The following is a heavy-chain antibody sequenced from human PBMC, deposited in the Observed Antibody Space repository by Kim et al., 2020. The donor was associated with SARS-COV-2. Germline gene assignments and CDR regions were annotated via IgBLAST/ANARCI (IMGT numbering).Heavy chain of an antibody. J-gene: IGHJ4*02. Sequence: SETLSLTCTVSGGSISSGGYYWSWIRQHPGKGLEWIGYIYYSGSTYYNPSLKSRVTLSVDTSKNQFSLKLSSVTAADTAVYYCARARDCSGGSCYGVYWGQGTLVTVSS. CDR3: ARARDCSGGSCYGVY. CDR2: IYYSGST. CDR1: GGSISSGGYY. V-gene: IGHV4-31*03. D-gene: IGHD2-15*01.